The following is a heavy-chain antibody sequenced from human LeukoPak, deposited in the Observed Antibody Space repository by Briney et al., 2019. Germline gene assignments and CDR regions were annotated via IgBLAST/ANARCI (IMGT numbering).Heavy chain of an antibody. CDR2: INHSGSN. CDR3: CKWLRAPEMAFDI. J-gene: IGHJ3*02. Sequence: TSETLSLTCVVYGGSFSTYFCGWIRQPPGKGLEWIGEINHSGSNNYNPSLMSRLTISLDTNTNQFSLQLSSVLNASTAFYYSCKWLRAPEMAFDIWGQGTMVTVSS. D-gene: IGHD5-12*01. CDR1: GGSFSTYF. V-gene: IGHV4-34*01.